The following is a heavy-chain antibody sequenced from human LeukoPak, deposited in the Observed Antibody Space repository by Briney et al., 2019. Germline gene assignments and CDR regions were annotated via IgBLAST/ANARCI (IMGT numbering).Heavy chain of an antibody. Sequence: PGGSLRLSCAASGFTFSSYAMSWVRQAPGKGLEWVSAISGSGGSTYYADSVKGRFTISRDNSKNTLYLQMNSLRAEDTAVYYCAKARARTGSVTGIIFDYWGQGTLVTVSS. V-gene: IGHV3-23*01. J-gene: IGHJ4*02. CDR1: GFTFSSYA. CDR2: ISGSGGST. D-gene: IGHD7-27*01. CDR3: AKARARTGSVTGIIFDY.